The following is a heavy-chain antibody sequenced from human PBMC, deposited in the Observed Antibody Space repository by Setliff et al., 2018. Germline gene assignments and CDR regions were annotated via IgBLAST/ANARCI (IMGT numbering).Heavy chain of an antibody. D-gene: IGHD2-15*01. V-gene: IGHV4-59*11. CDR1: GGSISSHY. CDR3: ARVGSVGYFDL. J-gene: IGHJ2*01. CDR2: ICYSGST. Sequence: SLTCTVSGGSISSHYWSWIRQPPGKGLEWIRSICYSGSTNYNPSLKSRVTISVDTSKNQFSLKLSSVTAADTAVYSCARVGSVGYFDLWGRGTLVTVSS.